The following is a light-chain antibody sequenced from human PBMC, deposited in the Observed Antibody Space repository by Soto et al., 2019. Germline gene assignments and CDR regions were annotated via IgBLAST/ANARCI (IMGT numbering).Light chain of an antibody. Sequence: GDRVAITCRARQSISNWLAWYQQKPGKAPKLLIYEASRLESGVPSRFSGSGSGTGFTLTISGLQPDDFATYYCQQYQSYFLTFGPGTKVDIK. J-gene: IGKJ3*01. CDR3: QQYQSYFLT. V-gene: IGKV1-5*01. CDR1: QSISNW. CDR2: EAS.